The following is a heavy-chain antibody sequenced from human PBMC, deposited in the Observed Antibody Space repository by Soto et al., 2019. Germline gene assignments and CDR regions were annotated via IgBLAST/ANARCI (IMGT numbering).Heavy chain of an antibody. Sequence: GGSLRLSCAASGFTFDGYAMHWVRQAPGKGLEWVSGIDWNSGNIGFADSVKGRFTISRDNAKNSLYLQMTSLRPEDTALYYCAIGSGNYYNARGAWFDPWGQGTLVTVSS. V-gene: IGHV3-9*01. CDR2: IDWNSGNI. CDR1: GFTFDGYA. J-gene: IGHJ5*02. CDR3: AIGSGNYYNARGAWFDP. D-gene: IGHD3-10*01.